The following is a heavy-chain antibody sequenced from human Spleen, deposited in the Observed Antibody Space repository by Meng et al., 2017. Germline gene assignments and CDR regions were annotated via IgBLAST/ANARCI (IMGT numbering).Heavy chain of an antibody. Sequence: ASVKVSCKASGYTFINYDINWVRQPTGQGLEWMGWMTPNNGNTGYAQKFQGRVTMTTNTSISTAYMELSSLRSEDTAVYYCARVVVVATASGNHYYYYYGLDVWGQGTTVTVSS. D-gene: IGHD2-21*02. V-gene: IGHV1-8*01. CDR1: GYTFINYD. J-gene: IGHJ6*02. CDR2: MTPNNGNT. CDR3: ARVVVVATASGNHYYYYYGLDV.